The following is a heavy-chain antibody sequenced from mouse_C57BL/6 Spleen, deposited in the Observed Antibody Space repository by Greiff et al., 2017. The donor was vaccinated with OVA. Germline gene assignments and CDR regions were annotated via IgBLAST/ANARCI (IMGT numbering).Heavy chain of an antibody. J-gene: IGHJ1*03. CDR1: GYTFTSYW. D-gene: IGHD2-5*01. Sequence: VQLQQSGAELVRPGSSVKLSCKASGYTFTSYWMDWVKQRPGQGLEWIGNIYPSDSETHYNQKFKDKATLTVDKSSSTAYMQLSSLTSEDSAVYYCARAYSNYWYFDVWGTGTTVTVSS. V-gene: IGHV1-61*01. CDR2: IYPSDSET. CDR3: ARAYSNYWYFDV.